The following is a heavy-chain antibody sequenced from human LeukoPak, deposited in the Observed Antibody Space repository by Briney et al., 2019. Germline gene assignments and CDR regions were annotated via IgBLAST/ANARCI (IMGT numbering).Heavy chain of an antibody. Sequence: ASVNVSCKASGGTFSSYAISWVRQAPGQGLEWMGGIIPIFGTASYAQKFQGRVTMTRDTSTSTVYMELSSLRSEDTAVYYCARDGGYDSSGYYFDYWGQGTLVTVSS. V-gene: IGHV1-69*05. J-gene: IGHJ4*02. CDR1: GGTFSSYA. D-gene: IGHD3-22*01. CDR2: IIPIFGTA. CDR3: ARDGGYDSSGYYFDY.